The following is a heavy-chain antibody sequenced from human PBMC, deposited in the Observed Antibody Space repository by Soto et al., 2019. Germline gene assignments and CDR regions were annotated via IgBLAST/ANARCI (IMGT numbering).Heavy chain of an antibody. J-gene: IGHJ4*02. Sequence: QITLKESGPTLVKPTQTLTLTCTFSGFSLSTSGVGVGWIRQPPGKALEWLALIYWDDDKRHSPSLKSRLTTAXXTXETLVVLTLTNRPREKTATYSGPQRRIAAEIISLIMGGEGTLV. V-gene: IGHV2-5*02. CDR2: IYWDDDK. CDR1: GFSLSTSGVG. D-gene: IGHD6-25*01. CDR3: PQRRIAAEIISLIM.